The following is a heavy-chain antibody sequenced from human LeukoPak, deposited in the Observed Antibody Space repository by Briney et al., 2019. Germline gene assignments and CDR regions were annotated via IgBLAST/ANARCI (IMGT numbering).Heavy chain of an antibody. Sequence: PGGSLRLSCAASGFTFSTYGMHWVRQAPGKGLEWVALIWYDGSNKYYADSVMGRFTISRDNSKNMLLLQMNSLRAEDTSVYYCARYQGCTNTNCYSLFFPYWSQGTLVTVSA. CDR2: IWYDGSNK. J-gene: IGHJ4*01. CDR1: GFTFSTYG. D-gene: IGHD2-2*01. V-gene: IGHV3-33*01. CDR3: ARYQGCTNTNCYSLFFPY.